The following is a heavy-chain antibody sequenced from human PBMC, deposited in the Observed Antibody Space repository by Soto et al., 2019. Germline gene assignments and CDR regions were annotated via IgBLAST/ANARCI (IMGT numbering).Heavy chain of an antibody. J-gene: IGHJ5*02. CDR2: ISAYNGNT. CDR3: AKVYGDYVNWFDP. V-gene: IGHV1-18*01. D-gene: IGHD4-17*01. Sequence: ASLKVSCKASGYTFTSYGISWVRQAPGQGLEWMGWISAYNGNTNYAQKLQGRVTMATDTSTSTAYMELRSLRSDDTAVYYCAKVYGDYVNWFDPWGQGTLVTVSS. CDR1: GYTFTSYG.